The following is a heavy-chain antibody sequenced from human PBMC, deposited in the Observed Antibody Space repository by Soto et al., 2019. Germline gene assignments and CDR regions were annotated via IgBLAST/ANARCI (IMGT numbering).Heavy chain of an antibody. CDR1: GFTFSSHE. CDR3: ARGGVY. V-gene: IGHV3-48*03. D-gene: IGHD2-8*01. CDR2: ISSSGTTM. J-gene: IGHJ4*02. Sequence: GGSLRLSCAASGFTFSSHEMNWIRQAPGKGLEWVSYISSSGTTMYYADSVKGRFTISRDNAKNSLFLQMNSLRAEDTALYYCARGGVYWGQGTLVTVSS.